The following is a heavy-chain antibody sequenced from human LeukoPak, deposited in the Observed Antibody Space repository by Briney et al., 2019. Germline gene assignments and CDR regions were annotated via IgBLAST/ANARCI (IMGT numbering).Heavy chain of an antibody. V-gene: IGHV4-34*01. D-gene: IGHD3-10*01. CDR3: ARRRYGSGSYPVGY. CDR2: IHHSGNT. Sequence: SETLSLTCAVYGASFSDYYWSFIRQPPGKGLEWIGEIHHSGNTNYNPSLKSRVTISVDTSKNQFSLNLTSVTAADTAVYYCARRRYGSGSYPVGYWGQGTLVTVSS. J-gene: IGHJ4*02. CDR1: GASFSDYY.